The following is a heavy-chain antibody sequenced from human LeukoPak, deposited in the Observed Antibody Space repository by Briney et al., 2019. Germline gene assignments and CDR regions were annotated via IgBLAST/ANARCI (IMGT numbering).Heavy chain of an antibody. CDR2: ISYDGSNK. D-gene: IGHD4-11*01. Sequence: GGSLRLSCAASGFTFSSYAMNWVRQAPGKGLEWVAVISYDGSNKYYADSVKGRFTISRDNSKNTLYLQMNSLRAEDTAVYYCARDGATVTRFDYWGQGTLVTVSS. CDR3: ARDGATVTRFDY. J-gene: IGHJ4*02. CDR1: GFTFSSYA. V-gene: IGHV3-30*04.